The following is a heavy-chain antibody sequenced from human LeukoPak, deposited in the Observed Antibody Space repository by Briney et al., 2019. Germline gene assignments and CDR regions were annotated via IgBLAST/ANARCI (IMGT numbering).Heavy chain of an antibody. V-gene: IGHV5-51*01. J-gene: IGHJ5*02. CDR3: AGAMVRGVIGWFDP. CDR1: GYSFTSYW. D-gene: IGHD3-10*01. Sequence: GVSLQISCQGSGYSFTSYWIGWVRPMPGKGLEWMGIIYPGDSDTRYSPSFQGQVTISADKSISTAYLQWSSLKASDTAMYYCAGAMVRGVIGWFDPWGQGTLVTVSS. CDR2: IYPGDSDT.